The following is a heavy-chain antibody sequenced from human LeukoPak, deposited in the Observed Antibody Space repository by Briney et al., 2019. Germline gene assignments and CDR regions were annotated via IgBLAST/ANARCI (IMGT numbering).Heavy chain of an antibody. CDR1: GFTFSSYS. D-gene: IGHD4-17*01. J-gene: IGHJ6*02. CDR3: AGGYGEYYYGMDV. Sequence: GGSLRLSCAASGFTFSSYSMNWVRQAPGKGLEWVSSISSSSSYIYYADSVKGRFTISRDNSKNTLYLQMNSLRAEDTAVYYCAGGYGEYYYGMDVWGQGTTVTVSS. V-gene: IGHV3-21*01. CDR2: ISSSSSYI.